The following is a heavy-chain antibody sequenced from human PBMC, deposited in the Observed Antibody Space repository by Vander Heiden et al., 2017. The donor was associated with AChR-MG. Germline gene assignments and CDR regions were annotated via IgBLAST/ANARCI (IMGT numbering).Heavy chain of an antibody. CDR1: GYTLTELS. J-gene: IGHJ3*02. D-gene: IGHD3-3*01. CDR2: FDPEDGET. Sequence: QVQLVQSGAEVKKPGASVKVSCKVSGYTLTELSMHWVRQAPGKGLEWMGGFDPEDGETIYAQKFQGRVTMTEDTSTDTAYMELSSLRSEDTAVYYCATPKNHYDFWSGYYRPFDIWGQGTMVTVSS. CDR3: ATPKNHYDFWSGYYRPFDI. V-gene: IGHV1-24*01.